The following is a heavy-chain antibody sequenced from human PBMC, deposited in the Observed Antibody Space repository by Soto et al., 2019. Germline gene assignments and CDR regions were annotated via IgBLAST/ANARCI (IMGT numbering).Heavy chain of an antibody. D-gene: IGHD3-16*01. V-gene: IGHV4-4*02. Sequence: QVQLQESGPGLVKPSGTLSLTCAVSGASISSSKWWTWVRQPPGKGLEWIGEVYHSGSTTYNPSLKNRVTISVEKSKNQFSLKLSSMPAADTAVYYCATIGGSGKYYFDYWGQGTLVTVSS. CDR1: GASISSSKW. CDR2: VYHSGST. J-gene: IGHJ4*02. CDR3: ATIGGSGKYYFDY.